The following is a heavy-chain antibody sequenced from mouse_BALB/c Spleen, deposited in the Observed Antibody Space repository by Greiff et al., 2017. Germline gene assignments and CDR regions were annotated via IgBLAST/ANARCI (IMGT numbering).Heavy chain of an antibody. J-gene: IGHJ3*01. CDR2: ISSGGST. CDR1: GFTFSSYA. D-gene: IGHD1-1*01. Sequence: EVQLVESGGGLVKPGGSLKLSCAASGFTFSSYAMSWVRQTPEKRLEWVASISSGGSTYYPDSVKGRFTISRDNARNILYLQMSSLRSEDTAMYYCARAFYYGSREGPWFAYWGQGTLVTVSA. CDR3: ARAFYYGSREGPWFAY. V-gene: IGHV5-6-5*01.